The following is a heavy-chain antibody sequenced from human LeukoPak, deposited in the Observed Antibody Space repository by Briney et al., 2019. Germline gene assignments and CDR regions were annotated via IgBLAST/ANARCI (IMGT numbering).Heavy chain of an antibody. CDR1: GFTFSSYS. J-gene: IGHJ4*02. CDR2: ISSSSSYI. CDR3: ARDASSWWKFGY. D-gene: IGHD6-13*01. Sequence: GGSLRLPCAASGFTFSSYSMNWVRQAPGKGLEWVSSISSSSSYIYYADSVKGRFTISRDNAKNSLYLQMNSLRAEDTAVYYCARDASSWWKFGYWGQGTLVTVSS. V-gene: IGHV3-21*01.